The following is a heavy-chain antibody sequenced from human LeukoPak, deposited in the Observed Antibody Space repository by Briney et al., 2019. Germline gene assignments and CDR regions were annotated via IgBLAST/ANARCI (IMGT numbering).Heavy chain of an antibody. Sequence: PGGSLRLSCAASTFTVIDHYMTWVCQAPGRGLEWVAAIYPGGSTYYADSVKGRFTISRDKSKNTLYLQMNTLGAEETAVYYCARGAGVSHYYYYAMDIWGQGTTVTVSS. CDR1: TFTVIDHY. D-gene: IGHD2-21*01. CDR2: IYPGGST. J-gene: IGHJ6*02. CDR3: ARGAGVSHYYYYAMDI. V-gene: IGHV3-66*02.